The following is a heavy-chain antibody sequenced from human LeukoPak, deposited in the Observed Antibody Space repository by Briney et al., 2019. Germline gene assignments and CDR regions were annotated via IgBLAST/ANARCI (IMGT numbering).Heavy chain of an antibody. J-gene: IGHJ4*02. V-gene: IGHV1-2*02. Sequence: ASVKVSCKASGYTFTDYSIHWVRQAPGQGLEWMGWINPNSGGTNYAQKFQGRVTMTRDTSISTAYMELSRLRSDDTAVYYCARGGRMTTVTMLQYWGQGTLVTVSS. CDR2: INPNSGGT. CDR1: GYTFTDYS. CDR3: ARGGRMTTVTMLQY. D-gene: IGHD4-17*01.